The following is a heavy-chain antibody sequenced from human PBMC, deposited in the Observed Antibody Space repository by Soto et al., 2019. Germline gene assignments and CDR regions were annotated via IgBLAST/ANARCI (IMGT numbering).Heavy chain of an antibody. CDR2: VYYSGSA. CDR3: VRHAPYRSGWANRNDY. V-gene: IGHV4-39*01. D-gene: IGHD6-19*01. J-gene: IGHJ4*02. CDR1: GASISSSTFY. Sequence: QLQLQESGPGLVKPSETLSLTCTVSGASISSSTFYWGWIRQPPGKGLEWIGTVYYSGSAYYNPSLXRXLXIXXDTSKNQFSLKLSSVTAADTALYYCVRHAPYRSGWANRNDYWGQGTLVTVSS.